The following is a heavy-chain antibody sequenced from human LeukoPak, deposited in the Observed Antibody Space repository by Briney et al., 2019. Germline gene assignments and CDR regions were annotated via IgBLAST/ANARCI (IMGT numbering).Heavy chain of an antibody. V-gene: IGHV1-2*02. J-gene: IGHJ4*02. CDR3: GRKSASRKTSEFDY. Sequence: GASVKLSCKASGYTLTDYYMNWVRQAPGQGLEWMGWIHPNSGGTNYAQKFQGRVTMTRDTSISTAYMELSRLTFDDTAVYYCGRKSASRKTSEFDYWGQGTLVTVSS. D-gene: IGHD2-2*01. CDR1: GYTLTDYY. CDR2: IHPNSGGT.